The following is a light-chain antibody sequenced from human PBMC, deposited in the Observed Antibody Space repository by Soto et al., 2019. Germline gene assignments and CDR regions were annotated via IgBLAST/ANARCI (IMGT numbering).Light chain of an antibody. CDR3: SSYTSRSTNV. CDR2: EVS. J-gene: IGLJ1*01. CDR1: SSDVGGYNY. Sequence: SVRTQPASLSGSPGPSITISCTGTSSDVGGYNYFSWYQQHPGKAPKLMIYEVSNRPSGVSNRFSGSKSGNTASLTISGLQAEEEADYYCSSYTSRSTNVFGTGTKVTVL. V-gene: IGLV2-14*01.